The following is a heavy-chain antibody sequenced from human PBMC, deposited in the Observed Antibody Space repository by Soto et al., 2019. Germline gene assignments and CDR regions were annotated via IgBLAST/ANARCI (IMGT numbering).Heavy chain of an antibody. V-gene: IGHV1-18*01. J-gene: IGHJ5*01. CDR2: ISAYNGNT. D-gene: IGHD2-8*01. CDR1: GYTFTSYG. Sequence: QVQLVQSGAEVKKPGASVKVSCKASGYTFTSYGISWVRQAPGQGLEWMGWISAYNGNTKYAQNLQGRVTMTTDTSTSTDYMELRSLRSDATAVYYCARDAAICMNDSWGQGTLVTVSS. CDR3: ARDAAICMNDS.